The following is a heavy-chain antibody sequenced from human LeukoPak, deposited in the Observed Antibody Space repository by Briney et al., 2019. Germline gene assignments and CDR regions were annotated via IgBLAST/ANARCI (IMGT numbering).Heavy chain of an antibody. Sequence: ASVKVSCKASGYTFTDYYIHWVRQAPGQGLEWMGWINPKRGGANYAQKFQGRVTMTRDTSISTAYMELSRLRSDDTAVFYCARGAEFYYFMDVWGKGTTVTISS. V-gene: IGHV1-2*02. CDR2: INPKRGGA. CDR1: GYTFTDYY. J-gene: IGHJ6*03. D-gene: IGHD2/OR15-2a*01. CDR3: ARGAEFYYFMDV.